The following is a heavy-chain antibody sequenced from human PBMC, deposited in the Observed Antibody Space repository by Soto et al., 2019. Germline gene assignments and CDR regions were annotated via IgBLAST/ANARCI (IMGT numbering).Heavy chain of an antibody. V-gene: IGHV1-69*13. D-gene: IGHD5-12*01. Sequence: SVKVSCRASGGTFSSYAISWVRQAPGQGLEWMGGIIPIFGTANYAQKFQGRVTITADESTSTAYMELSSLRSEDTAVYYCARDRGNGYNYYFDYWGQGTLVTVSS. CDR2: IIPIFGTA. CDR3: ARDRGNGYNYYFDY. J-gene: IGHJ4*02. CDR1: GGTFSSYA.